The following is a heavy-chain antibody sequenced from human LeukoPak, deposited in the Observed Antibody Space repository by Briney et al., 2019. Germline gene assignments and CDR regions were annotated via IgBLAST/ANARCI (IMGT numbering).Heavy chain of an antibody. CDR2: INPSGGST. CDR3: ARASGSNNFYFDY. V-gene: IGHV1-46*01. D-gene: IGHD3-10*01. Sequence: ASVKVSCKASGYTFTSYYMHWVRQAPGQGLEWMGIINPSGGSTRYAQKFQGRVTMTRDTSTGTVYMELSSLRSEDTAVYYCARASGSNNFYFDYWGQGTLVTVFS. CDR1: GYTFTSYY. J-gene: IGHJ4*02.